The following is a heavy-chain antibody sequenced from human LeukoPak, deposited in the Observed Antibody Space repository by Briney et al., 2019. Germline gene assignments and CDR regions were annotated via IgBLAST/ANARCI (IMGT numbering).Heavy chain of an antibody. D-gene: IGHD2-2*02. CDR3: AREECSSSSCYTFDH. V-gene: IGHV3-30*01. J-gene: IGHJ4*02. CDR2: ISHDGSNI. CDR1: GFTFSIYA. Sequence: GGPLRLSCAAPGFTFSIYAMHWVRQAPGKGLEWLAFISHDGSNIYYEDSVKGRLTISRDNSKNTLYLQMNSLRAEDTPVNYCAREECSSSSCYTFDHWGQGTLVTVSS.